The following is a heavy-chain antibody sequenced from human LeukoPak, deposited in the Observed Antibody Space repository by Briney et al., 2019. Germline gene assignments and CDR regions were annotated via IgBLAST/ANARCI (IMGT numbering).Heavy chain of an antibody. V-gene: IGHV4-39*01. J-gene: IGHJ6*02. CDR2: TYYSGST. D-gene: IGHD3-9*01. CDR3: ARPYYDILTGYSYGMDV. Sequence: SETLSLTYTVSGGSISSSSYYWGWIRQPPGKGLEWIGSTYYSGSTYYNPSLKSRVTISVDTSKNQFSLKLSSVTAADTAVYYCARPYYDILTGYSYGMDVWGQGTTVTVSS. CDR1: GGSISSSSYY.